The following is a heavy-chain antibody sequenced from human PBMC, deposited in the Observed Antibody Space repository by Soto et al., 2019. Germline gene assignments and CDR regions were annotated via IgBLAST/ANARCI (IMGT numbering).Heavy chain of an antibody. CDR2: ISGSGGST. V-gene: IGHV3-23*01. J-gene: IGHJ1*01. D-gene: IGHD1-7*01. Sequence: HPGGSLRLSCAASGFTFSSYAMSWVRQAPGKGLEWVSAISGSGGSTYYADSVKGRFTISRDNSKNTLYLQMNSLGAEDTAVYYCAKCAKLELRRTEYFQHWGQGTLVTVSS. CDR1: GFTFSSYA. CDR3: AKCAKLELRRTEYFQH.